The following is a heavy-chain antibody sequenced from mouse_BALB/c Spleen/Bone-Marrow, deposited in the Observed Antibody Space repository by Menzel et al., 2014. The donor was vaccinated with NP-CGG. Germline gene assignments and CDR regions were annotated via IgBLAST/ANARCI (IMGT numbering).Heavy chain of an antibody. Sequence: QVQLQQSGAELARPGASVKMSCKASGYTFTSYTMHWVKQRPGQGLEWIGYINPSSGYTNYNQKFKDKATLTADKSSSTAYMQLSSLTSEDSAVYYFARERNWDSFAYWGQGTLVTVSA. CDR1: GYTFTSYT. J-gene: IGHJ3*01. V-gene: IGHV1-4*01. D-gene: IGHD4-1*01. CDR3: ARERNWDSFAY. CDR2: INPSSGYT.